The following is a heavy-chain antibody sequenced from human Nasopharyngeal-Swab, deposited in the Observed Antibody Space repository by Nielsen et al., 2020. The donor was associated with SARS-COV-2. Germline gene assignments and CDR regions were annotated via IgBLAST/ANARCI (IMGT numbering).Heavy chain of an antibody. Sequence: VKVSCKASGFTFTSSAMQWARQARGQRLEWIGWIVVGSGNTNYAQKFQERVTITRDMSTSTAYMELSSLRSEDTAVYYCARDLMVRGVILPAMDVWGKGTTVTVSS. J-gene: IGHJ6*03. V-gene: IGHV1-58*02. D-gene: IGHD3-10*01. CDR3: ARDLMVRGVILPAMDV. CDR1: GFTFTSSA. CDR2: IVVGSGNT.